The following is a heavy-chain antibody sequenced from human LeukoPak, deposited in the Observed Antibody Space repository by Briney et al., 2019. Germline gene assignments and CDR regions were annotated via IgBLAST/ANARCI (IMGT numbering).Heavy chain of an antibody. D-gene: IGHD2-2*02. CDR3: ASRIPAAIRFGYFDY. CDR1: GGSFSGYY. V-gene: IGHV4-34*01. J-gene: IGHJ4*02. Sequence: SETLSLTYAVYGGSFSGYYWSWIRQPPGKGLEWIGEINHSGSTNYNPSLKSRVTISVDTSKSQFSLKLSSVTAADTAVYYCASRIPAAIRFGYFDYWGQGTLVTVSS. CDR2: INHSGST.